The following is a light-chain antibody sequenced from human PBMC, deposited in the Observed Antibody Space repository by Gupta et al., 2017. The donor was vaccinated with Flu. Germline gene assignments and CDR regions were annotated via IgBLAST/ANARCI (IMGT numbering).Light chain of an antibody. CDR3: QQYNEWRT. CDR1: QTVTGK. J-gene: IGKJ1*01. CDR2: GAS. V-gene: IGKV3-15*01. Sequence: FPPSLSVSPGDRATLSCRASQTVTGKLSWYQQRPGLPPRLLIYGASTRATGIPARFSGSGSGTEFTLTISSLQSEDFAVYYCQQYNEWRTFGQGTKVEIK.